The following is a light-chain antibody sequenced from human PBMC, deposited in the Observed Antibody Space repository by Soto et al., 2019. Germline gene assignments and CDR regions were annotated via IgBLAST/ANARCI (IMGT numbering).Light chain of an antibody. CDR1: QGIGNY. CDR2: AAV. CDR3: QQSNSYPLT. V-gene: IGKV1-9*01. Sequence: DIQLTQSPSFLSASVGDRVTITCRASQGIGNYLAWYQQKPGKAPKLLIYAAVTLQSGVPSRFSGSESGTEFTLTISWLQPEDFETYYCQQSNSYPLTCGGGTKVDIK. J-gene: IGKJ4*01.